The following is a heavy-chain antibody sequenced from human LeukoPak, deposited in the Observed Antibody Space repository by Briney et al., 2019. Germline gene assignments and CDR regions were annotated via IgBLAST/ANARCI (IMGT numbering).Heavy chain of an antibody. CDR2: INPNSGGT. D-gene: IGHD3-10*02. CDR1: GYTFTGYY. J-gene: IGHJ6*02. Sequence: ASVKVSCKASGYTFTGYYMHWVRQAPGQGLEWMGWINPNSGGTNYAQKFQGRVTMTRDTSISSAYMELSRLRSDDTAVYYCARLFSSWYYGMDVWGQGTTVTVSS. V-gene: IGHV1-2*02. CDR3: ARLFSSWYYGMDV.